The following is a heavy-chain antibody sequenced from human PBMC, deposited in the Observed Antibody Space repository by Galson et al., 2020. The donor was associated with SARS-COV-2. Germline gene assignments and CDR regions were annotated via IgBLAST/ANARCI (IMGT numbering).Heavy chain of an antibody. J-gene: IGHJ4*02. CDR3: GTAGDY. D-gene: IGHD3-10*01. CDR1: GFTFNIFW. Sequence: TGGSLRLSCRAFGFTFNIFWMSWVRQSPGKGLEWVANIDDAGTRTYYVDSVRGRFTISRDNAKNSLYLEMNNLTVDDSAVYYCGTAGDYWGQGTLVTVSS. V-gene: IGHV3-7*05. CDR2: IDDAGTRT.